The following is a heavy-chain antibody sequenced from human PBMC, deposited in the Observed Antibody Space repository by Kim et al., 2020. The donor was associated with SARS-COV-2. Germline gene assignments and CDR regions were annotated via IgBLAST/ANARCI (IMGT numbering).Heavy chain of an antibody. V-gene: IGHV4-31*03. D-gene: IGHD2-2*01. Sequence: SETLSLTCTVSGGSISSGGYYWSWIRQHPGKGLEWIGYIYYSGSTYYNPSLKSRVTISVDTSKNQFSLKLSSVTAADTAVYYCARVGDCSSTSCYHNWFDPWGQGTLVTVSS. CDR2: IYYSGST. J-gene: IGHJ5*02. CDR3: ARVGDCSSTSCYHNWFDP. CDR1: GGSISSGGYY.